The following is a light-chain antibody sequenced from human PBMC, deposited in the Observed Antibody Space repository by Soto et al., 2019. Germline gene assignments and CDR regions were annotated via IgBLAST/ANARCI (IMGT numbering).Light chain of an antibody. CDR2: DAS. CDR3: QQRSNWPVT. V-gene: IGKV3-11*01. J-gene: IGKJ1*01. CDR1: QSVSHY. Sequence: EILLTQSSTNLSLSPGERATLSCRASQSVSHYFAWYQQKPGQAPRLLIYDASSRATGIPARFSGSGSGTEFTLTISSLEPEDFAVYYCQQRSNWPVTFGQGTRVEI.